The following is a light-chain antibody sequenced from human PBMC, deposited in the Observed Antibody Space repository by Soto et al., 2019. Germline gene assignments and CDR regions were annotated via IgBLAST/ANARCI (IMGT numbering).Light chain of an antibody. J-gene: IGKJ4*01. Sequence: IVMTQSPNSLTVSLVERATINCRSSQSVLYSSNNKNYLAWYQHKPGQPPKLLIYWASTRDSGVPDRFSGSGSGTDFTLTISSLQAEDVAVYSCQQYYRTPITFGGGTKVDI. CDR3: QQYYRTPIT. V-gene: IGKV4-1*01. CDR1: QSVLYSSNNKNY. CDR2: WAS.